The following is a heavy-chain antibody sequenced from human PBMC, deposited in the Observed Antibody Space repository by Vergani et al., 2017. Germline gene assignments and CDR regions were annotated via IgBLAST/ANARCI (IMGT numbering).Heavy chain of an antibody. J-gene: IGHJ6*03. CDR3: ARGRGRYYYYMDV. CDR1: GGSFSGYY. CDR2: INHSGST. Sequence: QVQLQQWGAGLLKPSETLSLTCAVYGGSFSGYYWSWIRQPPGKGLEWIGEINHSGSTNYNPSLMSRVTISVDTSKNQFSLKLSSVTAADTAVYYCARGRGRYYYYMDVWGKGTTVTVSS. V-gene: IGHV4-34*01.